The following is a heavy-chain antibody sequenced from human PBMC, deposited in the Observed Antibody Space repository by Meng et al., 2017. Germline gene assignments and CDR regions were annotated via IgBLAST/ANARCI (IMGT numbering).Heavy chain of an antibody. CDR3: ARSHSVTIVAFDY. CDR1: GGSFIGYY. D-gene: IGHD4-17*01. V-gene: IGHV4-34*01. J-gene: IGHJ4*02. Sequence: QVQLLQGCAGVLEPSETLSLTCAVYGGSFIGYYWSWIRQPPGKGLEWIGEINHSVSTNYNPSLKSRVTMSLYTSKNQFSLRLCSVSAADTAVYYCARSHSVTIVAFDYWGQGTLVTVSS. CDR2: INHSVST.